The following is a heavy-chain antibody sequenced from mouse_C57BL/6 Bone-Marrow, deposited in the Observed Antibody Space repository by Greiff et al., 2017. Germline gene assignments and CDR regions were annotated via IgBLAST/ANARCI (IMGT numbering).Heavy chain of an antibody. CDR1: GYAFTNYL. J-gene: IGHJ2*01. D-gene: IGHD2-4*01. Sequence: VQLVESGAELVRPGTSVKVSCKASGYAFTNYLIEWVKQRPGQGLEWIGVINPGSGGTNYNEKFKGKATLTADKSSSTAYMQLSSLTSEDSAVYFCARLHYDYPDYWGQGTTLTVSS. CDR2: INPGSGGT. CDR3: ARLHYDYPDY. V-gene: IGHV1-54*01.